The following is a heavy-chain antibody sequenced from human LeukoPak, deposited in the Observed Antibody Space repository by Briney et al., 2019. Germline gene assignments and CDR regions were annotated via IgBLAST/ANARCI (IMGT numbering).Heavy chain of an antibody. D-gene: IGHD6-19*01. CDR2: LYPAGSGT. CDR3: AREPRGIAVAGTGGWFDP. J-gene: IGHJ5*02. Sequence: GESLMICCEGAGYSFTSYWIGWVRQLPGEGVVGMGVLYPAGSGTSYNPSLQSRVTISVDTSKNQFYLKLSSVNAADTAVYYCAREPRGIAVAGTGGWFDPWGQGTLVTVSS. CDR1: GYSFTSYW. V-gene: IGHV5-51*01.